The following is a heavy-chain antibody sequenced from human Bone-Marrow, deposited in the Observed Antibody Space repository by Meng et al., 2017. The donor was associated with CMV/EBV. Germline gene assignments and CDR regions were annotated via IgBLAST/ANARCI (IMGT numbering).Heavy chain of an antibody. CDR1: GGPVSSGSHY. CDR2: IYYTGST. CDR3: AGYCSSTSCRYYYYGMDV. J-gene: IGHJ6*02. D-gene: IGHD2-2*01. Sequence: SETLSLTCTVSGGPVSSGSHYWSWIRQPPGKGLEWIGYIYYTGSTNYNPSFKSRVTISIDTSKSQFSLTLSSVTAADTAVYYCAGYCSSTSCRYYYYGMDVCGQGTTVTFSS. V-gene: IGHV4-61*01.